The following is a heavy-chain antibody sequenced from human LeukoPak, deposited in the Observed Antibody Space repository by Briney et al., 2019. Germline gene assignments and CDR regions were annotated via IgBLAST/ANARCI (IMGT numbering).Heavy chain of an antibody. V-gene: IGHV2-5*01. D-gene: IGHD6-19*01. CDR1: GFSLSTGGVG. CDR2: IYWSDDK. CDR3: AHRLVGTSGWDRGCFDY. Sequence: SGPTRVKPTQTLTVTCTFYGFSLSTGGVGVGWIRQPPGKALEWLALIYWSDDKRYSPSLKRRLAITNVTPNTQVVLTMPNMDPVDTATYYCAHRLVGTSGWDRGCFDYWGQGTLVTVSS. J-gene: IGHJ4*02.